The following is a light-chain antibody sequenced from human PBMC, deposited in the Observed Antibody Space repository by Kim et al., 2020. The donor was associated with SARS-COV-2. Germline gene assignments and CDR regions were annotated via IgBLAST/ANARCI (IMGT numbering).Light chain of an antibody. CDR3: QQRSSWPLT. CDR2: DAS. J-gene: IGKJ4*01. Sequence: LSPGERATLSCRASQSVSNYLAWYQQKPGQAPRLLIYDASNRATGIAARFSGSGSGTDFTLTISSLEPEDFAVYYCQQRSSWPLTFGGGTKVDIK. V-gene: IGKV3-11*01. CDR1: QSVSNY.